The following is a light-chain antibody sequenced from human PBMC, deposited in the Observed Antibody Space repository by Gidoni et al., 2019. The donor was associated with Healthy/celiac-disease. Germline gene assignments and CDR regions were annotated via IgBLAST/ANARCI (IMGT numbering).Light chain of an antibody. J-gene: IGKJ5*01. V-gene: IGKV3-20*01. Sequence: EIVLTQSPGTLSLSPGERATLSCRASQSVTSSYLACYQQKPGQAPRLLIYGASSRATGIPDRFSGSGSGTDFTLLISRLEPEDFAVYYCQQYGSSRITFGQGTRLEIK. CDR1: QSVTSSY. CDR3: QQYGSSRIT. CDR2: GAS.